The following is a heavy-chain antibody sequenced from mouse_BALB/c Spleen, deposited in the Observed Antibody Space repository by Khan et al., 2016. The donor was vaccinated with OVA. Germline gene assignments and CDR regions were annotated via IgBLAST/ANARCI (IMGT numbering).Heavy chain of an antibody. V-gene: IGHV1-52*01. CDR1: GYTFTSYW. CDR3: ARREKYGYDPSGFAY. D-gene: IGHD2-2*01. J-gene: IGHJ3*01. CDR2: INPSDSES. Sequence: QVQLKESGAELVRPGASVKLSCKASGYTFTSYWMNWVRQRPRQGLEWIGKINPSDSESHYNQIFKDKATLTVDKSSGTAYMQLSSLTSEDSAVYYCARREKYGYDPSGFAYWGQGTLVIVSA.